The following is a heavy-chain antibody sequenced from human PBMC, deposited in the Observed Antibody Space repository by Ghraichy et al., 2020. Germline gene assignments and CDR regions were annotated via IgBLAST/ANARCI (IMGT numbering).Heavy chain of an antibody. CDR1: GFTFNNAW. V-gene: IGHV3-15*01. Sequence: GGSLRLSCAASGFTFNNAWMSWVRQAPGKGLEWVGRIKSKSDGGTTDYAAPVKGRFTISRDDSKNILYLQMNSLKTEDTAVYHCTTGTGSYGDYINEVGSWGQGTLVTVSS. J-gene: IGHJ5*02. D-gene: IGHD4-17*01. CDR2: IKSKSDGGTT. CDR3: TTGTGSYGDYINEVGS.